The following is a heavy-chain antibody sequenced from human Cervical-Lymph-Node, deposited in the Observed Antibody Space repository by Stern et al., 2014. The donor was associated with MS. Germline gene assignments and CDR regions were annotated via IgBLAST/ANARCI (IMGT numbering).Heavy chain of an antibody. CDR2: INTNTGTP. CDR1: GYTFTKYL. V-gene: IGHV7-4-1*02. CDR3: VRDMSDFWSDYGHNWFDP. J-gene: IGHJ5*02. D-gene: IGHD3-3*01. Sequence: QVQLVQSGSELRPPGASVNVSCKASGYTFTKYLIHWVRQAPGQGLEWMGWINTNTGTPTYARDFAGRFVFSLDTSVSTTYLQISRLKTEDTAVYYCVRDMSDFWSDYGHNWFDPWGQGSLVIVSS.